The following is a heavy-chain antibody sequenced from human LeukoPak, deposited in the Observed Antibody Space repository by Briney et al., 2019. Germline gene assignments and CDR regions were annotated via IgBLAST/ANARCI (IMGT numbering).Heavy chain of an antibody. D-gene: IGHD3-10*01. V-gene: IGHV4-61*02. Sequence: SETLSLTCTVSGGSISSGSYYWSWIRQPAGKGLEWIGRIYTSGSTNYNPSLKSRVTISVDTSKNQFSLKLSSVTAADTAVYYCARELRYGSGSYYNADQMYYFDYWGQGTLVTVSS. CDR1: GGSISSGSYY. CDR3: ARELRYGSGSYYNADQMYYFDY. CDR2: IYTSGST. J-gene: IGHJ4*02.